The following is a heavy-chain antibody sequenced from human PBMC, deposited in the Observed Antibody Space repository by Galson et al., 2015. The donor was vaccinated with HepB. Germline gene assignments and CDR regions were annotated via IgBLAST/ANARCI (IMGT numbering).Heavy chain of an antibody. CDR3: ARWRHDSGDFDY. CDR1: GXXXSSNSXA. Sequence: CAISGXXXSSNSXAWNWIRQSPSRGLEWLGXXXYRSKWYNDYAVSVKSQITINPDTSKNQFSLQLNSVTPEDTAVYYCARWRHDSGDFDYWSQGALVTVSS. V-gene: IGHV6-1*01. D-gene: IGHD4-17*01. CDR2: XXYRSKWYN. J-gene: IGHJ4*02.